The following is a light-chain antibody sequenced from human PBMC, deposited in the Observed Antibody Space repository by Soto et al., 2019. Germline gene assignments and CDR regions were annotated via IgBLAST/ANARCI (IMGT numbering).Light chain of an antibody. J-gene: IGKJ4*01. CDR2: DAS. CDR3: QQHSDWPLT. V-gene: IGKV3-11*01. CDR1: QSVSSS. Sequence: IVLTQSPATLSLSPGERATLSCRASQSVSSSLAWYQQKPDQAPRLLISDASNRATGIPARFSGSGSGTDFTLTISSLEPEDFAVYYCQQHSDWPLTFGGGTKLEI.